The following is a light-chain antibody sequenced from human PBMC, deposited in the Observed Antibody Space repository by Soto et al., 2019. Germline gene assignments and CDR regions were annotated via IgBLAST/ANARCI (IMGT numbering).Light chain of an antibody. J-gene: IGKJ1*01. CDR2: AAS. CDR3: QQSYSTPQIT. CDR1: QSISSY. Sequence: DIQMTQSPSSLSASVGDRVTITCRASQSISSYLTWYQQKPGKAPKLLIYAASSLQSGVPSRFSGSGSGTDCTLTISSLQPEDFATYYGQQSYSTPQITCGQGTKVEIK. V-gene: IGKV1-39*01.